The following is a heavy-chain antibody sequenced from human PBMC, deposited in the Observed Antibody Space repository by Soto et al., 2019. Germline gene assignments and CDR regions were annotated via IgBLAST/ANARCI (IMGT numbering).Heavy chain of an antibody. CDR1: GFTFSSYA. Sequence: SGGSLRLSCAASGFTFSSYAMSWVRQAPGKGLEWVSAISGSGGSTYYADSVKGRFTISRDNSKNTLYLQMNSLRAEDTAVYYCAKDLSWNYYLDYWGQGTLVTVSS. J-gene: IGHJ4*02. CDR3: AKDLSWNYYLDY. D-gene: IGHD1-7*01. V-gene: IGHV3-23*01. CDR2: ISGSGGST.